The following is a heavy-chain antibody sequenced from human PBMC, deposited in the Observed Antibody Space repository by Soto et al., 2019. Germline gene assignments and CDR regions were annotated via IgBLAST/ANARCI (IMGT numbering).Heavy chain of an antibody. CDR2: IKNDGSDK. D-gene: IGHD6-19*01. CDR3: ARTKGWRDVFDI. Sequence: EVQLVESGGGLVQPGGSLRLSCAVTGFTFSNSWMSWVRQAPGKGLEWVANIKNDGSDKYYVYSVKGRFTISRENAKNSLYLQMNSLRAEDTAVYYCARTKGWRDVFDIWGQGTEVTVSS. CDR1: GFTFSNSW. J-gene: IGHJ3*02. V-gene: IGHV3-7*01.